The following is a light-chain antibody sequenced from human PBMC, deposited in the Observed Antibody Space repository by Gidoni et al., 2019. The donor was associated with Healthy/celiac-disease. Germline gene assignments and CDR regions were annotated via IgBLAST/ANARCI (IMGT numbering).Light chain of an antibody. CDR1: NIGSKN. Sequence: SYELTQPLSVSVALGQTARITCGGNNIGSKNVHWYQQKPGQAPVLVIYRDSNRPSGIPERFSGSNSGNTATLTISRAQAGDEADYYCQVWDSRPVVFGGGTKLTVL. CDR3: QVWDSRPVV. J-gene: IGLJ2*01. V-gene: IGLV3-9*01. CDR2: RDS.